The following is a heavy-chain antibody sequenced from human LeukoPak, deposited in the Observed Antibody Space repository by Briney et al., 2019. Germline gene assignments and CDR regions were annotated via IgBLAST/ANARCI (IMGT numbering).Heavy chain of an antibody. J-gene: IGHJ4*02. CDR3: ATLRFLEWLFSPHFDY. CDR2: IYYSGST. V-gene: IGHV4-39*01. CDR1: GGSISSSSYY. Sequence: SETLSLTCTVSGGSISSSSYYWGWIRQPPGKGLEWIGSIYYSGSTYYNPSLKSRVTISVDTSKNQFSLKLSSVTAADTAVYYCATLRFLEWLFSPHFDYWGQGTLVTVSS. D-gene: IGHD3-3*01.